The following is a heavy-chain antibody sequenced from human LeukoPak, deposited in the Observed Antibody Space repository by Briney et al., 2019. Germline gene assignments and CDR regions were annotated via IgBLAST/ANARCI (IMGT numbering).Heavy chain of an antibody. V-gene: IGHV3-30*04. CDR1: GFTFSSYA. D-gene: IGHD3-9*01. CDR2: ISYDGSNK. J-gene: IGHJ4*02. Sequence: GGSLRLSCAASGFTFSSYAMHWVRQAPGKGLEWVAVISYDGSNKYYADSVKGRFTISRDNSKNTLYLQMNSLRAEDTAVYYCARENAYDILTGYCFDYWGQGTLVTVSS. CDR3: ARENAYDILTGYCFDY.